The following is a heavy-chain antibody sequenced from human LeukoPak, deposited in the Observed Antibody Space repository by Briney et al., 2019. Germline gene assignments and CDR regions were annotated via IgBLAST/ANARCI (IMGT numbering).Heavy chain of an antibody. CDR2: IDHSGST. CDR3: ARLKATVSIHAYFDY. V-gene: IGHV4-34*10. CDR1: GGSFSGYY. Sequence: SETLSLTCAVYGGSFSGYYWSWIRQPPGKGLEWIGYIDHSGSTNYNPSLKSRVTMSSDTSKNQFSLELSSLTAADTAVYYCARLKATVSIHAYFDYWGQGTLVTVSS. J-gene: IGHJ4*02. D-gene: IGHD4-17*01.